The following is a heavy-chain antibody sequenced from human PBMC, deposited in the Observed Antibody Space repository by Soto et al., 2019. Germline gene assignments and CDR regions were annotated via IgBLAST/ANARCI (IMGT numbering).Heavy chain of an antibody. D-gene: IGHD1-26*01. CDR1: GGSISSYY. J-gene: IGHJ4*02. CDR2: IYYSGST. V-gene: IGHV4-59*08. Sequence: QVQLQESGPGLVKPSETLSLTCTVSGGSISSYYWSWIRQPPGKGLEWIGYIYYSGSTNYNPSLKSRVTISVDTSKNQFSLKLSSVTAADTAVYYCARFRAHDSGYFDYWGQGTLVTVSS. CDR3: ARFRAHDSGYFDY.